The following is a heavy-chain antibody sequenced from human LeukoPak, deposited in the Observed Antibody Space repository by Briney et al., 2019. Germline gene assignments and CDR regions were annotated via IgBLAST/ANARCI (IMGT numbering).Heavy chain of an antibody. CDR1: GFTFSSYW. Sequence: PGGSLRLSCAASGFTFSSYWMTWVRQAPGKGLEWVANIKQDGSEKYYVDSVKGRFTISRDNAKNSLYLEMNSLRGEDTAVYYCARVRGRSYNYYGMDVWGQGTTVTVSS. CDR3: ARVRGRSYNYYGMDV. J-gene: IGHJ6*02. V-gene: IGHV3-7*01. CDR2: IKQDGSEK.